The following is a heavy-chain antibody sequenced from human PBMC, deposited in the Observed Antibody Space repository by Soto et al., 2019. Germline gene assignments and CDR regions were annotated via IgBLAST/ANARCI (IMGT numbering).Heavy chain of an antibody. J-gene: IGHJ6*02. CDR3: AREDDGMDV. Sequence: SETLSLTCAVSGSSMSGFYWGWVRQPPGKGLEWIGSIFHSGNSYYNPSLKSRVILSVDTSKNQFSLNLTAAIAADPAVYYCAREDDGMDVWGHGTPVTFSS. V-gene: IGHV4-38-2*02. CDR2: IFHSGNS. CDR1: GSSMSGFY.